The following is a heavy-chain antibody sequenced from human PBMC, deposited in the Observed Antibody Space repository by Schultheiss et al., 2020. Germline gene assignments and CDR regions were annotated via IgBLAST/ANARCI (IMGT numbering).Heavy chain of an antibody. D-gene: IGHD3-22*01. CDR3: ARGYDSSGYYGAYFDY. J-gene: IGHJ4*02. CDR1: GGSISSSNW. V-gene: IGHV4-4*02. CDR2: IYHSGST. Sequence: SETLSLTCTVSGGSISSSNWWSWVRQPPGKGLEWIGEIYHSGSTNYNPSLKSRVTISVDKSKNQFSLKLSSVTAADTAVYYCARGYDSSGYYGAYFDYWGQGTRVTVSS.